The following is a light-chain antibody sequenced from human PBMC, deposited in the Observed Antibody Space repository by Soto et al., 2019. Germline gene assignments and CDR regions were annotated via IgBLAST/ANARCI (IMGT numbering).Light chain of an antibody. V-gene: IGLV2-8*01. CDR3: SSYAGSNNPVI. CDR2: EVS. J-gene: IGLJ2*01. CDR1: SSDIGSYNY. Sequence: QSALTQPPSASGSPGQSVTISCTGTSSDIGSYNYVSWYQQHPGKVPKLMIYEVSQRPSGVPDRFSGSKSGNTASLTVSGLQVDDEADYYCSSYAGSNNPVIFGGGTKVTVL.